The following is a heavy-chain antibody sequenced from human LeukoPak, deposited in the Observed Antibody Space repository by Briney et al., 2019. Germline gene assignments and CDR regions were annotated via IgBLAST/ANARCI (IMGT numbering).Heavy chain of an antibody. V-gene: IGHV4-59*01. CDR2: IYYSGST. CDR1: GGSFSGYY. D-gene: IGHD1-26*01. CDR3: ARDEGATLGYFQH. J-gene: IGHJ1*01. Sequence: AETLSLTCAVYGGSFSGYYWSWIRQPPGKGLEWIGYIYYSGSTNYNPSLKSRVTISVDTSKNQYSLKLSSVTAADTAVYYCARDEGATLGYFQHWGQGTLVTVSS.